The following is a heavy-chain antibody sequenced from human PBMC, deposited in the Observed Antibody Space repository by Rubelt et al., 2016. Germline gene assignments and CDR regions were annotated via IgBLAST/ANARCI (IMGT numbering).Heavy chain of an antibody. D-gene: IGHD1-26*01. CDR3: TTDELIVGATFDY. CDR2: ISGSGSST. J-gene: IGHJ4*02. Sequence: RGKGLEWVSAISGSGSSTYYADSVRGRFTISRDNSKNTLYLQMSSLKTEDTAVYYCTTDELIVGATFDYWGQGTLVTVSS. V-gene: IGHV3-23*01.